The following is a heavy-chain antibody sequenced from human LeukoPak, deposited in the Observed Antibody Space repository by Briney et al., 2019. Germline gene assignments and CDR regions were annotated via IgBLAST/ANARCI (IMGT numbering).Heavy chain of an antibody. CDR2: ISSSSYI. V-gene: IGHV3-21*01. J-gene: IGHJ4*02. Sequence: GGSLILSCAASGFTFSSYSMNWVRQAPGKGLEWVSSISSSSYIYYADSVKGRFTISRDNAKNSLYLQMNSLRAEDTAVYYCARAISYGSSGYPDYWGQGTLVTVSS. CDR1: GFTFSSYS. D-gene: IGHD3-22*01. CDR3: ARAISYGSSGYPDY.